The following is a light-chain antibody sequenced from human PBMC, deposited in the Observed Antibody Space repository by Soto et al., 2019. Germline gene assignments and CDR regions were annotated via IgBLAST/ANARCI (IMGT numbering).Light chain of an antibody. J-gene: IGLJ2*01. CDR2: DNN. Sequence: QSVLTQPPSVSAAPGQKVTISCSGSSSNIGNNYVSWYQHLPGTAPKLLIYDNNKRPSGIPDRFSGSKSGTSATLGITGPQTGDEADYYCGTWDSFLSGVVFGGGTQLTVL. CDR1: SSNIGNNY. V-gene: IGLV1-51*01. CDR3: GTWDSFLSGVV.